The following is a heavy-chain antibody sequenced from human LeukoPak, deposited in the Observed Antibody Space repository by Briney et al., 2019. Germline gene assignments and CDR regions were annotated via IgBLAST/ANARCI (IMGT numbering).Heavy chain of an antibody. V-gene: IGHV4-38-2*01. D-gene: IGHD3-3*01. CDR3: ARSYDFWSGYEKFYFDY. CDR1: DYSISNDYY. CDR2: ISYGGST. Sequence: SETLSLTCDVSDYSISNDYYWGWIRQPPGKGLEWIASISYGGSTHYSASLKSRVTISVDTSKNQFSLKLSSVTAADTAVYYCARSYDFWSGYEKFYFDYWGQGTLVTVSS. J-gene: IGHJ4*02.